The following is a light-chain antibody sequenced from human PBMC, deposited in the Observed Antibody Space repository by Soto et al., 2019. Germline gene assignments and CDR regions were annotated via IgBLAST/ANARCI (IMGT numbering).Light chain of an antibody. Sequence: EIVMTQSPATLSVSPGEGATLSCRASQSVRSDLAWYQHKPGLAPRLLIYGVSTRATGIPVRFSGSGSGTEFTLSISSLQSEDSAIYYCQQSFSNPPTFGQGTKLEI. CDR3: QQSFSNPPT. CDR1: QSVRSD. J-gene: IGKJ2*01. CDR2: GVS. V-gene: IGKV3-15*01.